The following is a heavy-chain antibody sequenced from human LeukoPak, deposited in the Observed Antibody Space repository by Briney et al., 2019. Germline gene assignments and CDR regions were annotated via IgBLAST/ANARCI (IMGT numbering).Heavy chain of an antibody. V-gene: IGHV4-38-2*02. Sequence: SETLSLTCTVSGYSISSGYYWGWIRQPPGKGLEWIGSIYHSGSTYCNPSLKSRVTISVDTSKNQFSLKLSSVTAADTAVYYCATSVYYYDSSGYPIPDYWGQGTLVTVSS. D-gene: IGHD3-22*01. CDR2: IYHSGST. CDR1: GYSISSGYY. J-gene: IGHJ4*02. CDR3: ATSVYYYDSSGYPIPDY.